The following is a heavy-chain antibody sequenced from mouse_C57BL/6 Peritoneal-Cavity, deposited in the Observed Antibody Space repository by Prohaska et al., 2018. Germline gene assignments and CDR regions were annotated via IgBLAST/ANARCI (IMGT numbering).Heavy chain of an antibody. J-gene: IGHJ2*01. D-gene: IGHD2-4*01. CDR2: INPNNGGT. CDR3: ARHYDYDGGFDY. V-gene: IGHV1-26*01. Sequence: HGKSLEWIGDINPNNGGTSYNQKFKGKATLTVDKSSSTAYMELRSLTSEDSAVYYCARHYDYDGGFDYWGQGTTLTVSS.